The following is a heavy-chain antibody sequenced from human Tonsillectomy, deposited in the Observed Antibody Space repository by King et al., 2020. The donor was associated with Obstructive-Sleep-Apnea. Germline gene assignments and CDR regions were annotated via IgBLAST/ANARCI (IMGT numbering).Heavy chain of an antibody. CDR2: IRTIPDGGTT. V-gene: IGHV3-15*01. CDR3: TTDPPHYDSAFDI. D-gene: IGHD3-22*01. Sequence: VQLVESGGGLVKPGGSLRLSCAASGFTFDKVWMGWVRQTPGKGLEWVGRIRTIPDGGTTDYAAPVKGRFTISRDDSKNTLYLQMNSLKTEDTAVYYCTTDPPHYDSAFDIWGQGTMVTVSS. CDR1: GFTFDKVW. J-gene: IGHJ3*02.